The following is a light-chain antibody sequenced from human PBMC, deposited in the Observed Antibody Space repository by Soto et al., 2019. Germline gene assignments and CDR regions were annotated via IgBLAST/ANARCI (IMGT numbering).Light chain of an antibody. J-gene: IGKJ1*01. Sequence: DLQMTQSPSTLSATAGDRVTITCRASQSISSWLAWYQQKPGKAPKLLIYAASSLQSGVPSRFSGSGSGTDLTITISSLQPEDCEAYYCQQSYSTPPTFGQGTKVDIK. CDR2: AAS. V-gene: IGKV1-39*01. CDR1: QSISSW. CDR3: QQSYSTPPT.